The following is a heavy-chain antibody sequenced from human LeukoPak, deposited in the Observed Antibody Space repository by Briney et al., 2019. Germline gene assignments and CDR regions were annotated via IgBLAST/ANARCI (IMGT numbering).Heavy chain of an antibody. CDR1: GDSISGYY. V-gene: IGHV4-4*07. CDR2: MYTSGST. J-gene: IGHJ4*02. Sequence: SETLSLTCTVSGDSISGYYWNWIRQPAGKGLEWIGRMYTSGSTNYNPSLPSRVIMSVETSKNQFSLNLNSVTAADTAVYYCARGRAYYDSSGYFNYWGQGILVTVSS. CDR3: ARGRAYYDSSGYFNY. D-gene: IGHD3-22*01.